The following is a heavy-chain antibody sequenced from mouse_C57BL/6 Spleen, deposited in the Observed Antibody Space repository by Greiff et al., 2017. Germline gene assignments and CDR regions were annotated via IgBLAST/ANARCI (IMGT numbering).Heavy chain of an antibody. J-gene: IGHJ4*01. Sequence: VQLQQSGPGLVAPSQSLSITCTVSGFSLTSYAISWVRQPPGKGLEWLGVIWTGGGTNYNSALKSRLSISKDNSKSQVFLKMNSLQTDDTARYYCASIYYDYDGIYYAMDYWGQGTSVTVSS. CDR2: IWTGGGT. V-gene: IGHV2-9-1*01. CDR1: GFSLTSYA. CDR3: ASIYYDYDGIYYAMDY. D-gene: IGHD2-4*01.